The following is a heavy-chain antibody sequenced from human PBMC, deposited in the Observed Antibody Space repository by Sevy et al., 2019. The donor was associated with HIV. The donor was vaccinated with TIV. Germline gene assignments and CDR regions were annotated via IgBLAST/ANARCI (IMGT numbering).Heavy chain of an antibody. CDR2: IYISGST. Sequence: SETLSLTCTVSGGSISTYYWSWIRQPAGKGLEWIGHIYISGSTNYNPSLKSRVTMSLDTSKNQFSLKLPSVTAADTAVYYCARTSPGYGGGWYDFDYWGQGTLVTVSS. CDR1: GGSISTYY. CDR3: ARTSPGYGGGWYDFDY. D-gene: IGHD6-19*01. J-gene: IGHJ4*02. V-gene: IGHV4-4*07.